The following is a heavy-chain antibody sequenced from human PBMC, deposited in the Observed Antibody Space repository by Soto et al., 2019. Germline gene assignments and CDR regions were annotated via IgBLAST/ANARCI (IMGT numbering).Heavy chain of an antibody. CDR3: ARGANWNGGNSDY. D-gene: IGHD1-20*01. CDR2: ISSSSTTI. J-gene: IGHJ4*02. Sequence: EVQLVESGGGLVQPGGSLRLSCAASGFTFSSYSMNWVRQAPGKGLEWVSYISSSSTTIYYADSVKGRFTISRDDAKNSLYLQMNSLRAEATAVYFCARGANWNGGNSDYGGQGTLVTVSS. CDR1: GFTFSSYS. V-gene: IGHV3-48*01.